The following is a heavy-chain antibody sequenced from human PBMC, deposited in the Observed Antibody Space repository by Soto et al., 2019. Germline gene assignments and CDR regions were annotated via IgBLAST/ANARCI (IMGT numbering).Heavy chain of an antibody. CDR2: IYSSGNT. J-gene: IGHJ5*02. CDR3: ERVEGDIIVVTGATAPYNWFDP. V-gene: IGHV4-31*03. D-gene: IGHD2-2*01. Sequence: SETLSLTCTVSGGSISSGAYYWSWIRQHPGKGLEWIGYIYSSGNTYYNPSLKSRVTISVDTSKNQFSLKLSSVTGADTAVYYCERVEGDIIVVTGATAPYNWFDPWGQGNLVTVSS. CDR1: GGSISSGAYY.